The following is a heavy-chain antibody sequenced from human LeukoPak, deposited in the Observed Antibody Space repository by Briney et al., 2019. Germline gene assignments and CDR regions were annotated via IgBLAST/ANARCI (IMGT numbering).Heavy chain of an antibody. CDR1: GFTFSNYA. CDR3: AKDDDFWSGYLKAFDI. J-gene: IGHJ3*02. CDR2: ISGSGGST. Sequence: QSGGSLRLSCAASGFTFSNYAMSWVRQAPGKGLEWVSAISGSGGSTYYADSVKGRFTISRDNSKNTLYLQMNSLRAEDTAVYYCAKDDDFWSGYLKAFDIWGQGTMVTVSS. D-gene: IGHD3-3*01. V-gene: IGHV3-23*01.